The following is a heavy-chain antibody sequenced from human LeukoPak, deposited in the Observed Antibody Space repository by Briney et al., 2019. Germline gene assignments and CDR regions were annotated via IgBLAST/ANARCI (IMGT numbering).Heavy chain of an antibody. CDR2: ISAYNGNT. Sequence: VASVKVSCKASGYTFTSYGISWVRQAPGQGLEWMGWISAYNGNTNYAQKLQGRVTMTTDTSTSTAYMELRSLRSDDTAVYYCARERDNWNYDAFDIWGQGTMVTVSS. CDR3: ARERDNWNYDAFDI. V-gene: IGHV1-18*01. D-gene: IGHD1-7*01. CDR1: GYTFTSYG. J-gene: IGHJ3*02.